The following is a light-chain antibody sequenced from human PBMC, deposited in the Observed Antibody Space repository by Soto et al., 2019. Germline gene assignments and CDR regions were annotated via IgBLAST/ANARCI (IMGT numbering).Light chain of an antibody. Sequence: QSAVTQPASVSGSPGQSITISCTGTRSDIGASIYVSWFQQYPGEAPKCMIYDVNNRPSGVSNRFSGSKSGSTASLTISGLQAEDEAVYYCTSYTTSNTLALGGGTKLTVL. J-gene: IGLJ2*01. CDR1: RSDIGASIY. CDR3: TSYTTSNTLA. V-gene: IGLV2-14*01. CDR2: DVN.